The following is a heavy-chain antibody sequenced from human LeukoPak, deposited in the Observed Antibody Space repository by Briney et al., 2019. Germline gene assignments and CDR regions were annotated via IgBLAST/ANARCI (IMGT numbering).Heavy chain of an antibody. CDR1: GYSFTNYW. Sequence: GESLKISCKGSGYSFTNYWIGWVRQMAGKGLEWMGIIYPGDSDTRYSPSFQGQVTISADKSISTAYPQWSSLQASDSATYYCARGTIGLDYWGQGTLVTVSS. CDR2: IYPGDSDT. D-gene: IGHD1/OR15-1a*01. J-gene: IGHJ4*02. CDR3: ARGTIGLDY. V-gene: IGHV5-51*01.